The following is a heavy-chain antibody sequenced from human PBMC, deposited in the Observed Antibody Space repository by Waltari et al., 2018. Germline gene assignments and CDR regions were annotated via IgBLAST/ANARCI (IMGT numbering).Heavy chain of an antibody. CDR2: IWYDGSNK. Sequence: QVQLVESGGGVVQPGRSLRLSCAASGFTFSSYGMHWVRQAPGKGLELVAVIWYDGSNKYYADSVKGRFTISRDNSKNTLYLQMNSLRAEDTAVYYCATGEQLVSFDYWGQGTLVTVSS. CDR1: GFTFSSYG. V-gene: IGHV3-33*01. J-gene: IGHJ4*02. D-gene: IGHD6-6*01. CDR3: ATGEQLVSFDY.